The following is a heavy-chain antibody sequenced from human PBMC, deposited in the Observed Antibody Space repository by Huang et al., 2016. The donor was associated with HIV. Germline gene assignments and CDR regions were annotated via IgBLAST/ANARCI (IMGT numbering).Heavy chain of an antibody. D-gene: IGHD6-13*01. Sequence: EEQLVESGGGLVQPGGSLRLSCAASGFSCSSCNMNWVRQDPGKGLEWLSYISETGSVITYADSVKGRFTVSRDNAKNSLYLQMDSLRAEDTAVYYCARGYSSSWLYNWGQGTLVTVSS. V-gene: IGHV3-48*01. CDR3: ARGYSSSWLYN. CDR1: GFSCSSCN. J-gene: IGHJ4*02. CDR2: ISETGSVI.